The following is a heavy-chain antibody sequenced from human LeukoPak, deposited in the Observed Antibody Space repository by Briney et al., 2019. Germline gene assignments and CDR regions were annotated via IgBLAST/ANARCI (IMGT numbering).Heavy chain of an antibody. CDR1: GFTFSSYA. CDR3: AKGQFHFWSGPRWFDP. CDR2: ISGSGGSS. V-gene: IGHV3-23*01. Sequence: GGSLRLSCAASGFTFSSYAMSWVRQAPGKGLEWVSAISGSGGSSYYADSVKGRFTISRDNSKNTLYLQMNSLRAEDTAVYYCAKGQFHFWSGPRWFDPWGQGTLVTVSS. D-gene: IGHD3-3*02. J-gene: IGHJ5*02.